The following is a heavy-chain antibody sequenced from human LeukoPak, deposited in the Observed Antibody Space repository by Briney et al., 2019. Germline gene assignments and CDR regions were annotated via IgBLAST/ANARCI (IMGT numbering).Heavy chain of an antibody. J-gene: IGHJ6*03. CDR1: GFTFSSYA. Sequence: GGSLRLSCAASGFTFSSYAMNWVRQAPGKGLEWVAAISGSGGTTYYADSVKGRFTISRDNSKNTLYLQVNSLRAEDTAAYYCAKFLPAAISYYIYYMDVWGKGTTVTVSS. CDR3: AKFLPAAISYYIYYMDV. CDR2: ISGSGGTT. V-gene: IGHV3-23*01. D-gene: IGHD2-2*02.